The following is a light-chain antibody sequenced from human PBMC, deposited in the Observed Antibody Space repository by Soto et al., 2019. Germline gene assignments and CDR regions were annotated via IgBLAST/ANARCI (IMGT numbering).Light chain of an antibody. CDR3: QQSYSTPRT. J-gene: IGKJ1*01. V-gene: IGKV1-39*01. CDR2: AAS. Sequence: DIQMTHSPSSLSASVGDRVTITCRASQSISSYLNWYQQKPGKAPKLPIYAASSLQIGVPSRVSGSGSGTDFTLTINSLQPDDFATDHCQQSYSTPRTFGQGTKVDIK. CDR1: QSISSY.